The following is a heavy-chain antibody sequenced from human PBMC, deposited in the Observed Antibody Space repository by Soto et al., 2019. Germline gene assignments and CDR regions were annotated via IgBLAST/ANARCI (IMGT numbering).Heavy chain of an antibody. V-gene: IGHV4-30-4*01. J-gene: IGHJ6*02. Sequence: QVQLQESGPGLVKPSQTLSLTCTVSGGSISSGDYYWSWIRQPPGKGLEWIGYIYYSGSTYYNPSLKSRVTISVDTSKNQFSLKLSSVTAADTAVYYCARGVGQYGYCISTSSCYYGMDVWGQGTTVTVSS. CDR2: IYYSGST. D-gene: IGHD2-2*03. CDR1: GGSISSGDYY. CDR3: ARGVGQYGYCISTSSCYYGMDV.